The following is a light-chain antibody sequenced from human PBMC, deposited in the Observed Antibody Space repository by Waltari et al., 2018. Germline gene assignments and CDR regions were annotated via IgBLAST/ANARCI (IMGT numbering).Light chain of an antibody. CDR1: SSDVGGYNY. Sequence: QSALTQPASVSGSPGQSIPISCTGTSSDVGGYNYVSWYQQHPGKAPKLMIYDVSKRPPGVSNRFSGSTAGNTASLTISGLQAEDEADYYCCSYAGSSWVFGGGTKLTVL. V-gene: IGLV2-23*02. CDR2: DVS. CDR3: CSYAGSSWV. J-gene: IGLJ2*01.